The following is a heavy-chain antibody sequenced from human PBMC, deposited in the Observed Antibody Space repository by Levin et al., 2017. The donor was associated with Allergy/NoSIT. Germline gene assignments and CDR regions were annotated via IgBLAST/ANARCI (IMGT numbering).Heavy chain of an antibody. CDR2: IWYDGSNK. Sequence: LSLTCAASGFTFSSYGMHWVRQAPGKGLEWVAVIWYDGSNKYYADSVKGRFTISRDNSKNTLYLQMNSLRAEDTAVYYCARNLERVVAATPFDYWGQGTLVTVSS. CDR1: GFTFSSYG. V-gene: IGHV3-33*01. J-gene: IGHJ4*02. D-gene: IGHD2-15*01. CDR3: ARNLERVVAATPFDY.